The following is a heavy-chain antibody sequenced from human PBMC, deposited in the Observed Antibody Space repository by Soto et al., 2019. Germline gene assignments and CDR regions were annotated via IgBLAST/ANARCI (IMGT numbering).Heavy chain of an antibody. D-gene: IGHD2-2*01. CDR2: IYPYDSDT. CDR1: GYSFTSYW. Sequence: HGESLKIPCKTSGYSFTSYWIGWVRQMPGKGMEWMGNIYPYDSDTRYSPSFQGQVTISADTSITTAYLQWSGLRASDTAMYFCARHLVGSTRGNFDYWGQGTLVTVSS. V-gene: IGHV5-51*01. CDR3: ARHLVGSTRGNFDY. J-gene: IGHJ4*01.